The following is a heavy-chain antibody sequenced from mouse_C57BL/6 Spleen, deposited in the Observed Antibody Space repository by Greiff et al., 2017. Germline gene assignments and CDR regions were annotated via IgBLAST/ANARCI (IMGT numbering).Heavy chain of an antibody. V-gene: IGHV14-4*01. CDR2: IDPENGDT. Sequence: EVQLQQSGAELVRPGASVKLSCTASGFNIKDDYMHWVKQRPEQGLEWIGWIDPENGDTEYASKFQGKATITADTSSNTAYLQLSSLTSEDTAVYYCTVITTEAYWGQGTLVTVSA. CDR1: GFNIKDDY. J-gene: IGHJ3*01. CDR3: TVITTEAY. D-gene: IGHD1-1*01.